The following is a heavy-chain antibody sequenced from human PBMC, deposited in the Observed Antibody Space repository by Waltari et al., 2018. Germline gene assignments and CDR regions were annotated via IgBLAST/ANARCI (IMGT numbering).Heavy chain of an antibody. D-gene: IGHD5-12*01. Sequence: QVQLQESGPGLVKPSQTLSLTCTVSGGSIRSGSYYWSWIRQPAGKGLEWIGRIYTSGSTNYNPSLKSRVTISVDTSKNQFSLKLSSVTAADTAVYYCAREVVATSNFDYWGQEPWSPSPQ. CDR1: GGSIRSGSYY. CDR3: AREVVATSNFDY. CDR2: IYTSGST. J-gene: IGHJ4*01. V-gene: IGHV4-61*02.